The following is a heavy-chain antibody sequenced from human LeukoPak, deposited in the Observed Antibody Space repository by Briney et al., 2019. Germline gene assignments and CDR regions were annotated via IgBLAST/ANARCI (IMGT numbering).Heavy chain of an antibody. Sequence: GGSLRLSCAASGFTFSNAWMNWVRRDPGKGLEWVSSISSSSSYIYYADSVKGRFTISRDNAKNSLYLQMNSLRAEDTAVYYCARKAYGMDVWGQGTTVTVSS. J-gene: IGHJ6*02. CDR1: GFTFSNAW. CDR2: ISSSSSYI. CDR3: ARKAYGMDV. V-gene: IGHV3-21*01.